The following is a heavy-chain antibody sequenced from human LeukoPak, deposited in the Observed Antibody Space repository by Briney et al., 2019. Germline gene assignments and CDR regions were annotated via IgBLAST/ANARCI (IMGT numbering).Heavy chain of an antibody. V-gene: IGHV4-59*12. Sequence: SETLSLTCTVSGGSISSYYWSWIRQPPGKGLEWIGYIYYSGSTNYNPSLKSRVTISVDTSKNQFSLRLSSVTAADTAVYYCAKFSSIRGADGVWGLGTAVTVS. CDR3: AKFSSIRGADGV. CDR1: GGSISSYY. J-gene: IGHJ6*02. D-gene: IGHD3-10*01. CDR2: IYYSGST.